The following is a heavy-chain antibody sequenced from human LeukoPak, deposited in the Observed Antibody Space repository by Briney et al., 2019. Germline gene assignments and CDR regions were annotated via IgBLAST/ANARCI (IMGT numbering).Heavy chain of an antibody. D-gene: IGHD1-14*01. V-gene: IGHV3-7*01. J-gene: IGHJ4*02. CDR3: TRDRSRAEDD. CDR1: GFTFSVLW. CDR2: INQGGSDK. Sequence: GGSLRLSRAASGFTFSVLWWVWLAQAPGKGLEWVANINQGGSDKYYVDSVKGRFTISRDNANNLLYLQMNSLRGEDTAVYYCTRDRSRAEDDWGQGTLVTVSS.